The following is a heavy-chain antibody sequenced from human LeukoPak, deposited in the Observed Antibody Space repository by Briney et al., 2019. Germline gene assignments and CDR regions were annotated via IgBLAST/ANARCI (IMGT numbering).Heavy chain of an antibody. D-gene: IGHD6-19*01. CDR2: INSDGSST. CDR1: GFTFSSYW. CDR3: ARAGSSGWYGDY. V-gene: IGHV3-74*01. Sequence: PGGSLRLSCAVSGFTFSSYWMHWGRHAPGKGLVWVSRINSDGSSTIYADSVKARFTISRDNPNNTLYLQMTSLSAADTAVYYCARAGSSGWYGDYWGQGTLVTVSS. J-gene: IGHJ4*02.